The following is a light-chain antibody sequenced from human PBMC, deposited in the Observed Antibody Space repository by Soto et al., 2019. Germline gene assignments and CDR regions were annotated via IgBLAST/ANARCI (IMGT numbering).Light chain of an antibody. CDR1: QSASSSY. CDR2: GAY. Sequence: EIVLTQSPGTLSLSPGERATLSCRASQSASSSYLAWYQQKPGQAHRLLIYGAYSRATGIQDRFSGSGSGTDFTLTIRRLEPEDFAVYYCKQYGSLSWTVGQGTKVDIK. J-gene: IGKJ1*01. CDR3: KQYGSLSWT. V-gene: IGKV3-20*01.